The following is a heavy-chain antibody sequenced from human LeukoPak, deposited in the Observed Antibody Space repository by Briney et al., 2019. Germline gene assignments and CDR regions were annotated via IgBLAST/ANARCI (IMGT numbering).Heavy chain of an antibody. J-gene: IGHJ6*03. V-gene: IGHV4-4*09. CDR1: GGSISSYY. Sequence: PSETLSLTCTVSGGSISSYYWGWIRQSPVKGLEWIGYIFPSGSAFYNPSLESRVTISLDTSENQFSLRLSSVTAADTAVYYCARRNHYFYYMDVWGKGTTVTVSS. CDR3: ARRNHYFYYMDV. CDR2: IFPSGSA.